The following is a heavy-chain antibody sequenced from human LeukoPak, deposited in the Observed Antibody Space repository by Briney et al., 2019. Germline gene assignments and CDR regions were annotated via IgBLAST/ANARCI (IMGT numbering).Heavy chain of an antibody. CDR1: GGSFSGYY. V-gene: IGHV4-34*01. D-gene: IGHD2-15*01. CDR2: INHSGST. Sequence: SESLSLTRAVYGGSFSGYYWSWIRHPPGKGLEWIREINHSGSTTDNPSLKRRVTISVDTSKNQLSLKLSSVTAADTAVYYCARGYCSGGSCYLFDYWGQGTLVTVSS. J-gene: IGHJ4*02. CDR3: ARGYCSGGSCYLFDY.